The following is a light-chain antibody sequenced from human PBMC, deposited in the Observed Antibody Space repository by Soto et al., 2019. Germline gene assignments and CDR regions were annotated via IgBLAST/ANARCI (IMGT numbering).Light chain of an antibody. V-gene: IGLV4-69*01. J-gene: IGLJ2*01. Sequence: QPVLTQSPSASASLGASVKLTCTPSSGHSNYAIAWHQQQSEKGPRYLMKLNSDGSHSKGDGIPDRFSGSSSGAERYLTISSLQSEDEADYYCQTWGSGIVVFGGGTKLTVL. CDR1: SGHSNYA. CDR3: QTWGSGIVV. CDR2: LNSDGSH.